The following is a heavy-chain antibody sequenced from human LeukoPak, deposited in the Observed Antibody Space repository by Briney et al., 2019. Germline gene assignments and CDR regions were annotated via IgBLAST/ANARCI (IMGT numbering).Heavy chain of an antibody. D-gene: IGHD5-12*01. CDR2: ISWNSGKM. Sequence: GGSLRLSCAASGFTFDDYAMHWVRQSPGKGLEWVSGISWNSGKMGYADSVKGRFTISRDNAKNSLYLQMNSLRAEDTALYYCAKGRLRGPVDYWGQGALVTVSS. CDR1: GFTFDDYA. CDR3: AKGRLRGPVDY. V-gene: IGHV3-9*01. J-gene: IGHJ4*02.